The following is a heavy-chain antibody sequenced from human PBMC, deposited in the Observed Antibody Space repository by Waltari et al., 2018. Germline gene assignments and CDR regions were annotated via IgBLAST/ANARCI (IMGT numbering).Heavy chain of an antibody. V-gene: IGHV4-34*01. CDR3: ARLEDCSGGNCYSGDHYAVDV. CDR2: INHSGNT. D-gene: IGHD2-15*01. CDR1: GGSFNVYY. J-gene: IGHJ6*02. Sequence: QVQLQQWGAGLLKPSETLSLTCAVYGGSFNVYYWSWIRQPPGKGLEGIGEINHSGNTNYNPSLKSRVAISVDTPKKQFSLKLTSVAAADTAVYYCARLEDCSGGNCYSGDHYAVDVWGLGTTVTVSS.